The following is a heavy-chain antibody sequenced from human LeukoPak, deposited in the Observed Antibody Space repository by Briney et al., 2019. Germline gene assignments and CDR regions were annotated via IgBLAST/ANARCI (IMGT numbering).Heavy chain of an antibody. CDR1: GGAFSSYA. V-gene: IGHV1-69*04. CDR3: ARVDHYYGRDY. J-gene: IGHJ4*02. CDR2: IIPILGIA. D-gene: IGHD3-10*01. Sequence: SVKVSCKASGGAFSSYAISWVRQAPGQGLEWMGRIIPILGIANYAQKFQGRVTITADKSTSTAYMELSSLRSEDTAVYYCARVDHYYGRDYWGQGTLVTVSS.